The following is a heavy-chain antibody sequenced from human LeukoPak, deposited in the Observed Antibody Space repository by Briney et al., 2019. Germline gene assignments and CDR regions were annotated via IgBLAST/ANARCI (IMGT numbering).Heavy chain of an antibody. CDR1: GGSISSYY. CDR2: INNRGST. D-gene: IGHD3-22*01. J-gene: IGHJ6*02. Sequence: PSETLSLTCAVYGGSISSYYWSWIRQPQGKGPEWQGEINNRGSTNYTPSLKNRVTISVDTSNNQFSLKLSSVTAAHTAVYYCARDKYYYDSRYYYNYGMDVWGQGTTVTVSS. V-gene: IGHV4-34*01. CDR3: ARDKYYYDSRYYYNYGMDV.